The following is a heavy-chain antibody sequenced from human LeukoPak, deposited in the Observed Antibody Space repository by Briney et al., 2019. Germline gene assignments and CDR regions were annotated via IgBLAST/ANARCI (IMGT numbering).Heavy chain of an antibody. V-gene: IGHV4-59*01. CDR3: ARVFWSGSYPHFDY. CDR2: IYYSGST. J-gene: IGHJ4*02. Sequence: PSETLSLTCTVSGGSISSYYWSWIRQPPGKGLEWIGYIYYSGSTNYNPSLKSRVTISVDTSKNQFSLKLSSVTAADTAVYYCARVFWSGSYPHFDYWGQGTLVTVSS. CDR1: GGSISSYY. D-gene: IGHD3-3*01.